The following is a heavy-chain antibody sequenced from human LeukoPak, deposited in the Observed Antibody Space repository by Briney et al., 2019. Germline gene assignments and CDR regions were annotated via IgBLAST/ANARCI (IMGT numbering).Heavy chain of an antibody. V-gene: IGHV3-7*01. D-gene: IGHD6-13*01. Sequence: PGGSLRLSCAASGFTFSSYWMSWVRQAPGRGLEWVANIKQDGSEKYYVDSLEGRFTISRDNAKNSLYLQMNSLRAEDTAVYYCAKAGSSWYEYWGQGTLVTVSS. J-gene: IGHJ4*02. CDR2: IKQDGSEK. CDR1: GFTFSSYW. CDR3: AKAGSSWYEY.